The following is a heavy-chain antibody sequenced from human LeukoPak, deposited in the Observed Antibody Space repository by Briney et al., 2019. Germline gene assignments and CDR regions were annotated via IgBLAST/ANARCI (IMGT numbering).Heavy chain of an antibody. V-gene: IGHV3-23*01. J-gene: IGHJ4*02. CDR2: ISGSGGST. CDR1: GFTFSSYA. D-gene: IGHD3-22*01. Sequence: PGGSLRLSCAASGFTFSSYAMSWVRQAPGKGLEWVSAISGSGGSTYYADSVKGRFTISRDNSKNTLYLQMNSLRAEDTAVYYCARPHSSGYSQPPFDYWGQGTLVTVSS. CDR3: ARPHSSGYSQPPFDY.